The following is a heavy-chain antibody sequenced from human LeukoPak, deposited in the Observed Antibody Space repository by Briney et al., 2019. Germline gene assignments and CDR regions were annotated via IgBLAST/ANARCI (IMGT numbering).Heavy chain of an antibody. V-gene: IGHV3-21*01. CDR1: GLTFSNNS. J-gene: IGHJ4*02. D-gene: IGHD6-13*01. CDR3: VRDSSWFDY. CDR2: ISGGSGYI. Sequence: PGGSLRLSCAASGLTFSNNSMNLVRQTPGKGLEWVSSISGGSGYIYYADSVKGRFTISRDNPKNSLYLQMNSLRAEDTAVYYCVRDSSWFDYWGQGTLVTVSS.